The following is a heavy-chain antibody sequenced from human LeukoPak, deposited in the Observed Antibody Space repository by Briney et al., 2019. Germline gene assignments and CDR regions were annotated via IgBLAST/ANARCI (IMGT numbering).Heavy chain of an antibody. J-gene: IGHJ4*02. CDR2: ISGSGGST. CDR3: ARALAVAGSVGGLVD. V-gene: IGHV3-23*01. Sequence: GGSLRLSCAASGFTFSSYAMSWVRQAPGKGLEWVSAISGSGGSTYYADSVKGRFTISRDNAQNTLYLQMNSLRAEDTAVYYCARALAVAGSVGGLVDWGQGTLVTVSS. CDR1: GFTFSSYA. D-gene: IGHD6-19*01.